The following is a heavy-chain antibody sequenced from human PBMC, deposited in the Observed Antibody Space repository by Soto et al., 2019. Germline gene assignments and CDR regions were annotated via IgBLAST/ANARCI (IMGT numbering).Heavy chain of an antibody. V-gene: IGHV3-23*01. CDR2: VDGSGGDT. J-gene: IGHJ4*02. CDR3: AKEIFAAAYAATSAFDL. Sequence: GGSLRLSCTASGFAFSSHAMGWLRQAPGTGPEWVAFVDGSGGDTSYADSVKGRFIISRDNSDNSLFLHMNSLRAEDTGRYFCAKEIFAAAYAATSAFDLWGQGTLVTVSS. CDR1: GFAFSSHA. D-gene: IGHD2-8*01.